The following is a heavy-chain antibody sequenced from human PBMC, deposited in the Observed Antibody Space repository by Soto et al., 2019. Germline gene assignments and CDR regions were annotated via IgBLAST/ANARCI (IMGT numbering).Heavy chain of an antibody. D-gene: IGHD4-4*01. CDR1: GGSVTNSSYY. CDR3: VSQRTTVITQDYFDY. J-gene: IGHJ4*02. CDR2: VYYRGRS. Sequence: PAETLSLTCTVSGGSVTNSSYYWGWIRQSPGKGLEWIGSVYYRGRSYSKSSVKSRVTISVDTSKNQFSLNLNSVTASDTAVYFCVSQRTTVITQDYFDYWGPGALVTVSX. V-gene: IGHV4-39*01.